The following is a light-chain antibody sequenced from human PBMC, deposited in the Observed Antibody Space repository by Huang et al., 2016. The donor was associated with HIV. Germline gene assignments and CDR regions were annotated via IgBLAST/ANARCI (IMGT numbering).Light chain of an antibody. Sequence: DIVLTQSPGTLSLSPGEGATLSCRASQTVSYSLAWYQQKPGQPPRLPIYDASNRAPGIPARFSGSGSGTDFTLTSSSLEPEDFAVYYCQQRTGSITFGQGTRLEIK. J-gene: IGKJ5*01. CDR1: QTVSYS. V-gene: IGKV3-11*01. CDR3: QQRTGSIT. CDR2: DAS.